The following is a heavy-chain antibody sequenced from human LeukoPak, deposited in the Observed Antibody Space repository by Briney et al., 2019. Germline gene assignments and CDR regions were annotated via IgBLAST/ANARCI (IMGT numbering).Heavy chain of an antibody. CDR3: ARSLGSGRFYWYFDL. J-gene: IGHJ2*01. D-gene: IGHD3-10*02. CDR2: IKQDGSET. CDR1: GFIFSNYW. V-gene: IGHV3-7*01. Sequence: GGSLRLSRATSGFIFSNYWMSWVRQAPGKGLEWVANIKQDGSETYYVDSVKGRFTIARDNAKNSLILQMNSLRAEDTAVYYCARSLGSGRFYWYFDLWGRGTLVTVSS.